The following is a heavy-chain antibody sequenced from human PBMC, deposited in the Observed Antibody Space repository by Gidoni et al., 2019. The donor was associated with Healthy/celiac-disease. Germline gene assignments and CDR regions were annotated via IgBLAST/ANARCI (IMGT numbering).Heavy chain of an antibody. Sequence: QVQLVESGGGVVQPGRSLRLSCAASGFTFSSYGMHWVRPAPGKGLEWVAVISYDGSNKYYADSVKGRFTISRDNSKNTLYLQMNSLRAEDTAVYYCAIPPSGYDYEYVLLGWGQGTLVTVSS. V-gene: IGHV3-30*03. D-gene: IGHD5-12*01. CDR3: AIPPSGYDYEYVLLG. CDR2: ISYDGSNK. J-gene: IGHJ4*02. CDR1: GFTFSSYG.